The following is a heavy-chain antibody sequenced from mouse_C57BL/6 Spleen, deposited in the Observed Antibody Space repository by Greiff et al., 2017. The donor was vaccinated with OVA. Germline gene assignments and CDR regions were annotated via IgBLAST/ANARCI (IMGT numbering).Heavy chain of an antibody. CDR1: GYYITSGYY. CDR3: ARDRDEYYAMDY. V-gene: IGHV3-6*01. D-gene: IGHD3-1*01. J-gene: IGHJ4*01. Sequence: EVKLMESGPGLVKPSQSLSLTCSVTGYYITSGYYWNWIRQFPGNKLEWMGYISYDGSNNYNPSLKNRISITRDTSKNQFFLKLNSVTTEDTATYYCARDRDEYYAMDYWGQGTSVTVSS. CDR2: ISYDGSN.